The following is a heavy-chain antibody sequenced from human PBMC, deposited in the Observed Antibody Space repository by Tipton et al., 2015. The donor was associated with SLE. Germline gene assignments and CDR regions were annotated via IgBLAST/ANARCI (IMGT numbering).Heavy chain of an antibody. V-gene: IGHV3-30*02. CDR2: IRYDRSSK. CDR3: AKDTLGRSWYFDL. Sequence: SLRLSCAASGFTFSSYGMHWVRQAPGKGLEWVAFIRYDRSSKYYADSVKGRFTISRDNSKNTLYLQMNSLRAEDTAVYYCAKDTLGRSWYFDLWGRGTLVTVSS. J-gene: IGHJ2*01. D-gene: IGHD7-27*01. CDR1: GFTFSSYG.